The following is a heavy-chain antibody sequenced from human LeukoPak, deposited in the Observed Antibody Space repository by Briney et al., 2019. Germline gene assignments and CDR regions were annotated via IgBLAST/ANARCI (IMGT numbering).Heavy chain of an antibody. CDR1: GFTLMSYW. D-gene: IGHD3-9*01. V-gene: IGHV3-7*01. CDR3: ARETTARASDWVVTGFDS. J-gene: IGHJ4*02. CDR2: IKQDGSAT. Sequence: GGSLRLSCAASGFTLMSYWRSWVRQAPGKGLNWVARIKQDGSATTYGDSGKGRFTISRDTAKNSLYLQMITLTPEDTAVYYCARETTARASDWVVTGFDSWGQGTLVSVSS.